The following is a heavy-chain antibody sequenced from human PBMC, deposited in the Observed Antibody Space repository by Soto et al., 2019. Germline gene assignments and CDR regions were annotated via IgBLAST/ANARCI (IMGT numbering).Heavy chain of an antibody. CDR1: GGSFSGYY. D-gene: IGHD3-10*01. CDR3: ARAEVRGVIKGGYYFDY. V-gene: IGHV4-34*01. Sequence: SETLSLTCAVYGGSFSGYYWSWIRQPPGKGLEWIGEINHSGSTNYNPSLKSRVTISVDTSKNQFSLKLSSVTAADTAVYYCARAEVRGVIKGGYYFDYWGQGTLVTVSS. CDR2: INHSGST. J-gene: IGHJ4*02.